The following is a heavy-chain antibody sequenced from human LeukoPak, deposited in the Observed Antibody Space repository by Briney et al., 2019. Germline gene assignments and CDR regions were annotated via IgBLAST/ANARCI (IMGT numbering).Heavy chain of an antibody. J-gene: IGHJ5*02. D-gene: IGHD4-11*01. CDR2: IYYSGST. Sequence: PSETLSLTCTVSGGSISSYYWSWIRQPPGKGLEWIGYIYYSGSTNYNPSLKSRLTMSVDTSKNQFSLKLSSVTAADTAVYYCARVRTTVTTNWFDPWGQGTLVTVSS. CDR1: GGSISSYY. V-gene: IGHV4-59*12. CDR3: ARVRTTVTTNWFDP.